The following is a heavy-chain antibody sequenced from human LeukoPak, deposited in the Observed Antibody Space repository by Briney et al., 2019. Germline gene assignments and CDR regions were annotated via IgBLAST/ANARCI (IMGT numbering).Heavy chain of an antibody. V-gene: IGHV3-30*18. CDR1: GFTFSSYG. CDR2: ISYDGSNK. D-gene: IGHD2-2*01. CDR3: AKDQGFIVVVPAAILDY. Sequence: GGSLRLSCAASGFTFSSYGMHWVRQAPGKGLEWVAVISYDGSNKYYADSVKGRFTISRDNSKNTLYLQMNSLRAEDTAVYYCAKDQGFIVVVPAAILDYWGQGTLVTVSS. J-gene: IGHJ4*02.